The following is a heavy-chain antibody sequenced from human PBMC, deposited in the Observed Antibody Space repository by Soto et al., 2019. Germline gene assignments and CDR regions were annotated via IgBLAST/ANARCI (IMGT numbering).Heavy chain of an antibody. J-gene: IGHJ4*02. CDR2: IYYSGST. CDR3: ARADYSNDY. Sequence: PSETLCPPCTVSWGPSRNGGYYWSWSRQPPGKGLEWIGYIYYSGSTYYNPSLKSRVTISVDTSKNQFSLKLSSVTAADTAVYYRARADYSNDYWGQGTLVNVSS. D-gene: IGHD4-4*01. V-gene: IGHV4-30-4*01. CDR1: WGPSRNGGYY.